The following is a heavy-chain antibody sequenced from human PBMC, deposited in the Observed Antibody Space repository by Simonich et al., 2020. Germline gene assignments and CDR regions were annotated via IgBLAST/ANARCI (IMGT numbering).Heavy chain of an antibody. V-gene: IGHV3-21*01. Sequence: EVQLVESGGGLVKPGGSLRLSCAASGFTFSSYSMNWVRQAPGRVREWVPSISSGIGYIYSADSVKGRFTISRDNAKNSLYLQMNSLRAEDTAVYYCARANERDYWGQGTLVTVSS. J-gene: IGHJ4*02. D-gene: IGHD1-1*01. CDR3: ARANERDY. CDR2: ISSGIGYI. CDR1: GFTFSSYS.